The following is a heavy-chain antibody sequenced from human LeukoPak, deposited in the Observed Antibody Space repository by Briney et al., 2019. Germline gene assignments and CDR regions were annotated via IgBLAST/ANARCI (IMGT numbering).Heavy chain of an antibody. D-gene: IGHD2-15*01. J-gene: IGHJ4*02. Sequence: GASVKVSCKASGYTFTSYAMNWVRQAPGQGLEWMGWINSNTGNPTYAQGFTGRFVFSLDTSVSTAYLQISSLKAEDTAVYYCAGGFCSGDTCYRNFDYWGQGTLVTVSS. CDR3: AGGFCSGDTCYRNFDY. CDR2: INSNTGNP. CDR1: GYTFTSYA. V-gene: IGHV7-4-1*02.